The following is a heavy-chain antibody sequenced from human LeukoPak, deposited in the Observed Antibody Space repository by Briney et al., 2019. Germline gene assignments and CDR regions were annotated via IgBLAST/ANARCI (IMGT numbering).Heavy chain of an antibody. D-gene: IGHD6-13*01. CDR3: TRASAGYSNSKLDY. V-gene: IGHV1-69*04. Sequence: PRASVKVSCTASGYTFSSYAISWVRQAPGQGLEWMGRVIPFLGLSNYVQKFQDRVTITADTSTSTAYMELRSLRSEDTAVYYCTRASAGYSNSKLDYWGQGTLVTVSS. J-gene: IGHJ4*02. CDR2: VIPFLGLS. CDR1: GYTFSSYA.